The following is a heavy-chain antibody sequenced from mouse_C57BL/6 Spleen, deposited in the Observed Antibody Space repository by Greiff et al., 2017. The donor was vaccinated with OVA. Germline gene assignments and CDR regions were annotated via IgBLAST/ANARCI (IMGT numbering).Heavy chain of an antibody. CDR2: IHPNSGST. J-gene: IGHJ2*01. CDR3: EREGGYDVGGYYCDY. V-gene: IGHV1-64*01. D-gene: IGHD2-2*01. Sequence: PLPQPGAELVTPGASVKLSCKASGYTFTSYWMHWVKQRPGQGLEWIGMIHPNSGSTNYNEKFKSKATLTVDKSSSTAYMQLSRLTSEDSAGYYCEREGGYDVGGYYCDYWGQGTTLTVSS. CDR1: GYTFTSYW.